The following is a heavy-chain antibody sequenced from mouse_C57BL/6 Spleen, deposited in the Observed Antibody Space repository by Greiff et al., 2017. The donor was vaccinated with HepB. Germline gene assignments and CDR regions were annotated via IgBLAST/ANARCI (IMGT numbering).Heavy chain of an antibody. CDR3: ARGGYYGRSYGYFDV. CDR1: GYTFTSYW. D-gene: IGHD1-1*01. V-gene: IGHV1-50*01. CDR2: IDPSDSYT. Sequence: QVQLQQSGAELVKPGASVKLSCKASGYTFTSYWMQWVKQRPGQGLEWIGEIDPSDSYTNYNQKFKGKATLTVDTSSSTAYMQLSSLTSEDSAVYYCARGGYYGRSYGYFDVWGTGTTVTVSS. J-gene: IGHJ1*03.